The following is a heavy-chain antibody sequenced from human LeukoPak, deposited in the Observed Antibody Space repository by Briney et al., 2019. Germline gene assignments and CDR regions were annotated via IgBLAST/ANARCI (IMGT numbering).Heavy chain of an antibody. J-gene: IGHJ4*02. CDR2: IYHSGPT. V-gene: IGHV4-59*08. D-gene: IGHD6-13*01. Sequence: SETLSLTCTVSGDSMIGYYWSWIRQPPGKGLEWIGYIYHSGPTNYNPSLKSRVTISMDTSKKQLSLKLSSVTAADTAVYFCARRGGYNNNWYLFDYWGQGTLVTVSS. CDR1: GDSMIGYY. CDR3: ARRGGYNNNWYLFDY.